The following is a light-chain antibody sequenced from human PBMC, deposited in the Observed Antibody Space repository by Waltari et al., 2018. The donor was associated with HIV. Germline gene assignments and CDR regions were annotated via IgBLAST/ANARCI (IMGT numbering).Light chain of an antibody. V-gene: IGKV1-12*01. CDR3: QQANSFPHT. CDR1: QGIKTY. CDR2: AAS. J-gene: IGKJ4*01. Sequence: DIEMAQSPSSVSASVGDRVTITCRASQGIKTYLAWYQQRPATAPTPLVYAASRLESGVPARFNGSGSGLNFTLTITDFQPNDSAIYYCQQANSFPHTFGGGTRVDI.